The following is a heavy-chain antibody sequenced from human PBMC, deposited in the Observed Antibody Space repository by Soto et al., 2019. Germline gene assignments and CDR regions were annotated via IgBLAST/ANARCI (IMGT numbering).Heavy chain of an antibody. V-gene: IGHV1-69*13. CDR1: AGNFSSYA. CDR3: AREFRFTMVRGVKPYYYDGMDV. J-gene: IGHJ6*02. Sequence: SVKVSCKASAGNFSSYAISWVRQALGQGLEWMGGIIPTFGTANYAQKSQGRVTITADESTSTAYMELSSLRSEDTAVYYCAREFRFTMVRGVKPYYYDGMDVWGQGTTVTVSS. D-gene: IGHD3-10*01. CDR2: IIPTFGTA.